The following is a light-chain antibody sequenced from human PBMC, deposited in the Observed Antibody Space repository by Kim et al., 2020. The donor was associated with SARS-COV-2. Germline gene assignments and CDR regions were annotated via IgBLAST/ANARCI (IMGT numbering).Light chain of an antibody. CDR1: QSVSRTA. Sequence: SPGESATVACTASQSVSRTAVAWYQQKPGQAPRLLIYGASYRANGIPDRFSGSGAGTDFTLTIFRLEPEDFAVYYCQQYGTSPQTFGQGTKVDIK. CDR3: QQYGTSPQT. J-gene: IGKJ1*01. V-gene: IGKV3-20*01. CDR2: GAS.